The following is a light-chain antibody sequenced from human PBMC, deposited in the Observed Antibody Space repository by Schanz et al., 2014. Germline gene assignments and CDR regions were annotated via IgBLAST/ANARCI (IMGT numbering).Light chain of an antibody. Sequence: IHMTQSPSNLSASVGDRVTITCRASQSLGSWLAWYQQKPGKAPELLIYAASTLNSGVPSRFSGSGSGTDFTLTISSLQPDDFATYYCQQYYTYSPEWTFGPGTKVEIK. J-gene: IGKJ1*01. CDR3: QQYYTYSPEWT. V-gene: IGKV1-5*01. CDR2: AAS. CDR1: QSLGSW.